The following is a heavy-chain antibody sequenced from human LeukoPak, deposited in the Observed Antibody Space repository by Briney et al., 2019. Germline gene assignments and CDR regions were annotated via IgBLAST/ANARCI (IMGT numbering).Heavy chain of an antibody. CDR2: IYHSGST. J-gene: IGHJ5*02. CDR1: GGSISSGGYS. CDR3: ARVVMGEDSSFVSGWSAP. D-gene: IGHD6-6*01. Sequence: SETLSLTCAVSGGSISSGGYSWSWIRQPPGRGLEWIGYIYHSGSTYYNPSLKSRVTISIDRSKNQFSLKLSSVTAADPAVYYCARVVMGEDSSFVSGWSAPWGQGTLVTVSS. V-gene: IGHV4-30-2*01.